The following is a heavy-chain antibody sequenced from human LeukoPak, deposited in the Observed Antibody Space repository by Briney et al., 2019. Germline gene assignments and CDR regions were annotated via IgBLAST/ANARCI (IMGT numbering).Heavy chain of an antibody. V-gene: IGHV3-7*01. J-gene: IGHJ4*02. CDR1: GFTFSSYW. D-gene: IGHD2-15*01. CDR3: AADSGGSRY. Sequence: GGSLRLSCAASGFTFSSYWTSWIRQAPGRGLEWVANIKQDGSEKHYADSVKGRFTISRDNAKNSLYLQMNSLRVEDTAMYYCAADSGGSRYWGQGTLATVSS. CDR2: IKQDGSEK.